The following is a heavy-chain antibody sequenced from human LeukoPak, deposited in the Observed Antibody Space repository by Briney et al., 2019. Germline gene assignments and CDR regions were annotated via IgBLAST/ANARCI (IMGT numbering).Heavy chain of an antibody. D-gene: IGHD3-22*01. CDR2: NSGSGGST. V-gene: IGHV3-23*01. J-gene: IGHJ4*02. Sequence: PGGSLRLSCAASGFTFSSYGMSRVRQAPGKGLEWVSANSGSGGSTYYADSVKGRFTIYRDNSKNTLYLQMNSLRAEDTAVYYCAKVWGFYYDSSGPLDYWGQGTLVTVSS. CDR3: AKVWGFYYDSSGPLDY. CDR1: GFTFSSYG.